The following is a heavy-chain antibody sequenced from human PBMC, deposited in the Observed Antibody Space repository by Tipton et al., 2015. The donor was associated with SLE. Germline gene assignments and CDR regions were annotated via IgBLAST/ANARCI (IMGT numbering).Heavy chain of an antibody. J-gene: IGHJ4*02. CDR1: GGSFSGYY. CDR3: ARRTIAAAGNFDY. V-gene: IGHV4-34*01. D-gene: IGHD6-13*01. Sequence: LRLSCAVYGGSFSGYYWSWIRQPPEKGLEWIGEINHSGSTNYNPSLKSRVTISVDTSKNQFSLKLSSVTAADTAVYYCARRTIAAAGNFDYWGQGTLVTVSS. CDR2: INHSGST.